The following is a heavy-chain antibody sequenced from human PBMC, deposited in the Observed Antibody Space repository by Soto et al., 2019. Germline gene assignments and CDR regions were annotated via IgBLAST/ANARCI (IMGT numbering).Heavy chain of an antibody. J-gene: IGHJ4*02. D-gene: IGHD4-17*01. V-gene: IGHV1-69*01. Sequence: QVQLVQSGAEVKKPGASVKVSCKASGYTFSSYAISWVRQAPGQGLEWMGGIIPIFGTANYAQKFQGRVTITADESTSTAYMELSSLRSEDTAVYYCAREWTTVVTPGGYFDYWGQGTLVTVSS. CDR3: AREWTTVVTPGGYFDY. CDR1: GYTFSSYA. CDR2: IIPIFGTA.